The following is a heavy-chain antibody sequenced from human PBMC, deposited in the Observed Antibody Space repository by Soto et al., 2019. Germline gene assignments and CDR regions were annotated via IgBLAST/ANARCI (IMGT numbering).Heavy chain of an antibody. Sequence: EVQLVESGGGLVQPGRSLRLSCAASGFTFDDYAMHWIRQAPGKGLEWVSGMSWNSGSIGYADSVKGRFTISRDNAKNSLYLQMNSLRAEDTALYYCAKDNRAVAAYFDYWDQGTLVTVSS. CDR2: MSWNSGSI. CDR1: GFTFDDYA. D-gene: IGHD6-19*01. CDR3: AKDNRAVAAYFDY. J-gene: IGHJ4*02. V-gene: IGHV3-9*01.